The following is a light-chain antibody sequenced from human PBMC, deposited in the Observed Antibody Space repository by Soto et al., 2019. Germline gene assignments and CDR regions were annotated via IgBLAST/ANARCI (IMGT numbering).Light chain of an antibody. CDR2: GAS. J-gene: IGKJ5*01. CDR3: QQYGSSPIT. Sequence: EIVMTQSPATLSVSPGERATLSCRASQSVSNSYLAWYQQKPGLAPRLLIYGASTRATGIPARFSGSGSGTEFTLTISSLQSEDFAVYYCQQYGSSPITFGQGTRLEIK. V-gene: IGKV3D-20*01. CDR1: QSVSNSY.